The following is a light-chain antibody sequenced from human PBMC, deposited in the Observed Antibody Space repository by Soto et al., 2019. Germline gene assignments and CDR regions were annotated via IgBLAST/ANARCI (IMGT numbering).Light chain of an antibody. V-gene: IGLV3-21*04. Sequence: SYELTQPPSVSVAPEKTATITCGGNNIGDKRVHWYRQKPGQAPVLLISYDSDRPSGIPERFSGSNSGNPATLTISRVEAGDEADYYCQVWDIMTDNYVFGGGTKLTVL. J-gene: IGLJ1*01. CDR3: QVWDIMTDNYV. CDR2: YDS. CDR1: NIGDKR.